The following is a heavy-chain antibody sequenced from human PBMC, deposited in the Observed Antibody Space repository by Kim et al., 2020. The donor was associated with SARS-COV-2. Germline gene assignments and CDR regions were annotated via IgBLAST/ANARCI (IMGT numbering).Heavy chain of an antibody. CDR2: IIPIFGTA. CDR3: ARVSSTVVTFGMDV. J-gene: IGHJ6*02. CDR1: GGIFNSYA. Sequence: SVKVSCKASGGIFNSYAISWVRQAPGQGLEWMGGIIPIFGTANYAQKFQGRVTITADESTSTAYMELSSLRSEDTAVYYCARVSSTVVTFGMDVWGQGTTVTVSS. V-gene: IGHV1-69*13. D-gene: IGHD2-21*02.